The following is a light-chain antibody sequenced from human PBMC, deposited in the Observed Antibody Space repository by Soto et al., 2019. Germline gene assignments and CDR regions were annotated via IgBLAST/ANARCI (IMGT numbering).Light chain of an antibody. CDR1: QSVSSF. V-gene: IGKV3-11*01. CDR2: DAS. J-gene: IGKJ1*01. CDR3: QQRSNWPWT. Sequence: EIVLTQSQATLSLSPGERATLSCRASQSVSSFLVWYQQKPGQAPRLLISDASNRATGIPGRFSGSGSGTDFSLTISSLEPEDFAVYYCQQRSNWPWTFGQGTKVEIK.